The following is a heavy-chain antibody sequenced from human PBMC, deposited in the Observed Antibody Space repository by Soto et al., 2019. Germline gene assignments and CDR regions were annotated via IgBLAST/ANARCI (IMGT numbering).Heavy chain of an antibody. CDR2: IVPIFGTA. CDR3: ASTGYCSSTSCYDPIGYSYGMDV. J-gene: IGHJ6*02. V-gene: IGHV1-69*13. CDR1: GGTFSSYA. Sequence: SVKVSCKASGGTFSSYAISWVRQAPGQGLEWMGGIVPIFGTANYAQKFQGRVTITADESTSTAYMELSSLRSEDTAVYYCASTGYCSSTSCYDPIGYSYGMDVWGQGPTVTVSS. D-gene: IGHD2-2*01.